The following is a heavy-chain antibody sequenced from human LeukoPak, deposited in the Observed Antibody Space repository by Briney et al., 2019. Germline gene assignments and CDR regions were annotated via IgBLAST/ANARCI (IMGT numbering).Heavy chain of an antibody. CDR1: GGSFSGYY. J-gene: IGHJ4*02. D-gene: IGHD2-15*01. V-gene: IGHV4-34*01. CDR3: ARGRSEVDIVVVVAATSGTQDFDY. CDR2: INHSGSN. Sequence: PSETLSLTRAVYGGSFSGYYWSWIRQPPGKGLEWIGEINHSGSNNNNPSLKSRVTISVDTSKNQFSLKLSSVTAADTAVYYCARGRSEVDIVVVVAATSGTQDFDYWGQGTLVTVSS.